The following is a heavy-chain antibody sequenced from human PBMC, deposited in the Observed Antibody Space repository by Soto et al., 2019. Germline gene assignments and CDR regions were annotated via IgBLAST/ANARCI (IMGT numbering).Heavy chain of an antibody. V-gene: IGHV3-30-3*01. Sequence: SLRLSCAASGFTFSSYAMHWVRQAPGKGLEWVAVISYDGSNKYYADSVKGRFTISRDNSKNTLYLQMNSLRAEDTAVYYCARGCSGGSCYLLYYYYGMDVWGQGTTVTVSS. CDR2: ISYDGSNK. D-gene: IGHD2-15*01. CDR3: ARGCSGGSCYLLYYYYGMDV. CDR1: GFTFSSYA. J-gene: IGHJ6*02.